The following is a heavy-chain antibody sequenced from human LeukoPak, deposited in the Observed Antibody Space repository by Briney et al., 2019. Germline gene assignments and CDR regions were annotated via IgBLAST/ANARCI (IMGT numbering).Heavy chain of an antibody. Sequence: SETLSLTCAVYGGSFSGYYWSWIRQPPGKGLEWIGEINHSGSTNYNPFLKSRVTISVDTSKNQFSLKLSSVTAADTAVYYCAYAVAGADYWGQGTLVTVSS. CDR1: GGSFSGYY. CDR2: INHSGST. V-gene: IGHV4-34*01. D-gene: IGHD6-19*01. J-gene: IGHJ4*02. CDR3: AYAVAGADY.